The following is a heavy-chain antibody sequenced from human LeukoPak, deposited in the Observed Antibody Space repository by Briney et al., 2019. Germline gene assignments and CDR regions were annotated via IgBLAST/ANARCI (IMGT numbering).Heavy chain of an antibody. V-gene: IGHV3-73*01. Sequence: GTSLRLSCAASGFTFTSYGMHWVRQTSGKGLEWVGRIRSTANNYATAYAASVRGRFTISRDDSKNTAYLQMNSLKTEDTAVYYCARPNYGSGSCYDYWGQGTLVTVFS. D-gene: IGHD3-10*01. CDR1: GFTFTSYG. CDR3: ARPNYGSGSCYDY. J-gene: IGHJ4*02. CDR2: IRSTANNYAT.